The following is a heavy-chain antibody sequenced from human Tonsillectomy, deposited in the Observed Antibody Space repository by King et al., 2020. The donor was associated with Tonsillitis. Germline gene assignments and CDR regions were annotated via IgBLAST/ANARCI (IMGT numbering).Heavy chain of an antibody. Sequence: QLQESGPGLVKPSETLSLTCTVSGGSISSSSFYWGWIRQPPGKGLEWIGTIYYSGGTYYNPSLKSRVTISVDTSKNQFSLKLSSVTAADTAVYYCARHRSYSTATPFDFWGQGSLVTVSS. CDR3: ARHRSYSTATPFDF. D-gene: IGHD1-26*01. CDR1: GGSISSSSFY. J-gene: IGHJ4*02. V-gene: IGHV4-39*01. CDR2: IYYSGGT.